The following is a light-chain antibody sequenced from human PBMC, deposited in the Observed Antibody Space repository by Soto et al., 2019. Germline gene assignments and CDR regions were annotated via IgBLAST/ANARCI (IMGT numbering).Light chain of an antibody. J-gene: IGKJ5*01. Sequence: AIQLTQSPSSLSATVGDRVTLTCRASHDIGTSLAWYQQKPGKAPKVLLYHASTLQIGVPSRFSGSGSGTDFTLTISSLQPDYFATYYCQQVESYPNTFGRRTRLDIK. CDR3: QQVESYPNT. V-gene: IGKV1-13*02. CDR2: HAS. CDR1: HDIGTS.